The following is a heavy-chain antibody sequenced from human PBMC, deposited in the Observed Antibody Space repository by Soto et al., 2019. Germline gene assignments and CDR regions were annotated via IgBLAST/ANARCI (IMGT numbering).Heavy chain of an antibody. J-gene: IGHJ4*02. CDR2: INHSGST. V-gene: IGHV4-34*01. D-gene: IGHD2-2*01. Sequence: PSETLSLTCAVYGGSFSGYYWSWIRQPPGKGLEWIGEINHSGSTNYNPSLKSRVTISVDTSKNQFSLKLSSVTAADTAVYYCAGRYCSSTSCFSYFDYWGQGTLVTVSS. CDR3: AGRYCSSTSCFSYFDY. CDR1: GGSFSGYY.